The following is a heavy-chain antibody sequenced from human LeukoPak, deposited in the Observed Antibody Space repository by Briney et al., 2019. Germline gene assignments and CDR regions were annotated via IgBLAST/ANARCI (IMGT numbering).Heavy chain of an antibody. CDR1: GFSFSSYS. J-gene: IGHJ4*02. Sequence: GGSLRLSCAASGFSFSSYSMNWVRQAPGKGLEWVSSISSSSSYIYYADSVKGRFTISRDNAKNSLYLQMNSLRAEDTAVYYCAADYGGNSVFDYWGQGTLVTVSS. CDR2: ISSSSSYI. D-gene: IGHD4-23*01. V-gene: IGHV3-21*01. CDR3: AADYGGNSVFDY.